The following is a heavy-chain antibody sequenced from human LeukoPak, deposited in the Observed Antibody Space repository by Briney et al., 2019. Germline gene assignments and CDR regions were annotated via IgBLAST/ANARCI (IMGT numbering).Heavy chain of an antibody. D-gene: IGHD1-26*01. J-gene: IGHJ4*02. CDR2: IYHSGST. CDR1: GYSISSGYY. Sequence: SETLSLTCAVSGYSISSGYYWGWIRQPPGKGLEWIGSIYHSGSTYYNPSLKSRVTISVDTSKNQFSLKLSSVTAADTAVYYCGRLRELLFDYWGQGTLVTVSS. V-gene: IGHV4-38-2*01. CDR3: GRLRELLFDY.